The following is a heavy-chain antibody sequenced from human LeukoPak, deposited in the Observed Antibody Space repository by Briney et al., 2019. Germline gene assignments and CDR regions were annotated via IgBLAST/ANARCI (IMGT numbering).Heavy chain of an antibody. CDR2: IYSGGST. CDR3: ARVPVDSSSWAFDY. J-gene: IGHJ4*02. CDR1: GFTVSSNY. V-gene: IGHV3-66*02. Sequence: GGSLRLSCAASGFTVSSNYMSWVRQAPGKGLEWVSVIYSGGSTYYADSVKGRFTISRDNSKNTLYLQMNSLRAEGTAVYYCARVPVDSSSWAFDYWGQGTLVTVSS. D-gene: IGHD6-13*01.